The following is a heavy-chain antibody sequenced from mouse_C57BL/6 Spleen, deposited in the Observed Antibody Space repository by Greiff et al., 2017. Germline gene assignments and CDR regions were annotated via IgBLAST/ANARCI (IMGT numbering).Heavy chain of an antibody. CDR2: ISSGGSYT. V-gene: IGHV5-6*01. J-gene: IGHJ2*01. CDR3: ARPGSNSYYFDY. CDR1: GFTFSSYG. D-gene: IGHD2-5*01. Sequence: EVKLMESGGDLVKPGGSLKLSCAASGFTFSSYGMSWVRQTPDKRLEWVATISSGGSYTYYPDSVKGRFTISRDNAKNTLYLQMSSLKAEDTAMYYSARPGSNSYYFDYWGQGTTLTVSS.